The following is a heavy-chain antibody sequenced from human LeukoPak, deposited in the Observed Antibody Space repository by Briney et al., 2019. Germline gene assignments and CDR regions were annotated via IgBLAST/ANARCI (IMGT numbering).Heavy chain of an antibody. J-gene: IGHJ6*02. D-gene: IGHD3-3*02. CDR2: ISHDGNNK. CDR1: GFTSGSYG. Sequence: GRSLRLSCVASGFTSGSYGMHWVRQAPGKGLEWVAVISHDGNNKYYADSVKGRFTISRDNSKSTLYLEVHSLRAEDTAVYYCAREAFTHYYYFPMDVWGQGTTVTVSS. CDR3: AREAFTHYYYFPMDV. V-gene: IGHV3-30*03.